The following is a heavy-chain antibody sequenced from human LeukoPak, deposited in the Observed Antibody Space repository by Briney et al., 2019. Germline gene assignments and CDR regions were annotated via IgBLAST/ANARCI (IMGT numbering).Heavy chain of an antibody. D-gene: IGHD3-22*01. J-gene: IGHJ4*02. CDR3: ATNYYDSSGLDY. CDR2: IYSGGST. CDR1: GFTFSRNY. Sequence: GGSLRLYCAASGFTFSRNYMSWVRQAPGKGLEWVSVIYSGGSTYYADSVKGRFTISRHNSKNTLYLQMNSLRAEDTAVYYCATNYYDSSGLDYWGQGTLVTVSS. V-gene: IGHV3-53*04.